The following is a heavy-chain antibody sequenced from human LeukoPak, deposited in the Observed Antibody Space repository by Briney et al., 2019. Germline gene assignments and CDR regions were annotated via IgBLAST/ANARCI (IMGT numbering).Heavy chain of an antibody. Sequence: PGGSLRLSCAASEFTFSSYGMHWVRQAPGKGLEWVAFIRYDGSNQYYADSVKGRFTISRDNSKNTLYLQMNSLRAEDTAIYYCARDSSSFPNYFDFWGQGTLVTVSS. D-gene: IGHD3-3*02. CDR1: EFTFSSYG. V-gene: IGHV3-30*02. CDR2: IRYDGSNQ. J-gene: IGHJ4*02. CDR3: ARDSSSFPNYFDF.